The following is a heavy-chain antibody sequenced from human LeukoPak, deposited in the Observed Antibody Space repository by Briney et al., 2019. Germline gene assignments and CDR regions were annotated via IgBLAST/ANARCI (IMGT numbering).Heavy chain of an antibody. CDR3: ARVAIFGVDWDV. Sequence: SETLSLTCTVSGGSISSYYWSWIRQPPGEGLEWIGCIYYSGSTNYNPSLKSRVTISVDTSKNQFSLKLSSVTAADTAVYYCARVAIFGVDWDVWGKGTTVTVSS. CDR2: IYYSGST. CDR1: GGSISSYY. V-gene: IGHV4-59*01. D-gene: IGHD3-3*01. J-gene: IGHJ6*04.